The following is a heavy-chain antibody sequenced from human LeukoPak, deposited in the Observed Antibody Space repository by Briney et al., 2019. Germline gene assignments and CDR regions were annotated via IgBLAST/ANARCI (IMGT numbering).Heavy chain of an antibody. J-gene: IGHJ6*02. D-gene: IGHD3-10*01. CDR3: TTGPFDYYGSASYLANGMDV. CDR1: GFTFSNAW. V-gene: IGHV3-15*01. CDR2: IKSKTDGGTT. Sequence: GGSLRLSCAASGFTFSNAWMSWVRQAPGKGLEWAGRIKSKTDGGTTDYTAPVKGRFTISRDDSKNTLYLQMNSLKTVDTAVYYCTTGPFDYYGSASYLANGMDVWGQGTTVTVSS.